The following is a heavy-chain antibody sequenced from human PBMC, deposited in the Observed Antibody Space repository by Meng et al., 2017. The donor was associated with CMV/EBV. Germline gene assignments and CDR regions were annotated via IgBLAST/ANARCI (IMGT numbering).Heavy chain of an antibody. V-gene: IGHV4-59*11. J-gene: IGHJ6*02. CDR2: IYYSGST. D-gene: IGHD2-2*01. CDR1: GGSISRHY. Sequence: GPLRLSCSISGGSISRHYVSWIRQPPGKGLEWIGYIYYSGSTNYNPSLKSRVTISVDTSKNQFSLKLSSVTAADTAVYYCARVGRYCSSTSCYHTYYYYGMDVWGRGTTVT. CDR3: ARVGRYCSSTSCYHTYYYYGMDV.